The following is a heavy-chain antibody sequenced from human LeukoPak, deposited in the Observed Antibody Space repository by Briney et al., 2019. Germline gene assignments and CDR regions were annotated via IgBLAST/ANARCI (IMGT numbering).Heavy chain of an antibody. J-gene: IGHJ4*02. D-gene: IGHD3-9*01. CDR3: ARGPSPLRYFDWLLSPYFDY. Sequence: GRSLRLSCAASGFTFSSYAMHWVRQAPGKGLEWVAVISYDGSNKYYADSVKGRFTISRDNSRNTLYLQMNSLRAEDTAVYYCARGPSPLRYFDWLLSPYFDYWGQGTLVTVSS. CDR1: GFTFSSYA. CDR2: ISYDGSNK. V-gene: IGHV3-30*04.